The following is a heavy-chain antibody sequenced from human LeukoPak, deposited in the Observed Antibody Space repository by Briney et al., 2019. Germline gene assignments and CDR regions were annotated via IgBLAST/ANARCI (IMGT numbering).Heavy chain of an antibody. V-gene: IGHV1-58*02. CDR1: GFTFTSSA. Sequence: ASVKVSCKASGFTFTSSAMQWVRQARGQRLEWIGWIVVGSGNTNYAQKFQERVTITRDMSTSTAYMELSSLRSGDTAVYYCAKGIYSSGWSYFDYWGHGTLVTASS. CDR3: AKGIYSSGWSYFDY. J-gene: IGHJ4*01. D-gene: IGHD6-19*01. CDR2: IVVGSGNT.